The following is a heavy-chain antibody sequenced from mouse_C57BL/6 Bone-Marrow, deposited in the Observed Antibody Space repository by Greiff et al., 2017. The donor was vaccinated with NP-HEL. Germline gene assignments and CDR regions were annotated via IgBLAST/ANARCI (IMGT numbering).Heavy chain of an antibody. J-gene: IGHJ4*01. V-gene: IGHV1-78*01. Sequence: VQLQQSDAELVKPGASVKISCKVSGYTFTDHTIHWMKQRPEQGLEWIGYIYPRDGSTKYNEKFKGKATLTADKSSSTAYMQLNSLTSEDSAVYFCARGPYYYGSAYAMDYWGQGTSVTVSS. CDR1: GYTFTDHT. CDR2: IYPRDGST. CDR3: ARGPYYYGSAYAMDY. D-gene: IGHD1-1*01.